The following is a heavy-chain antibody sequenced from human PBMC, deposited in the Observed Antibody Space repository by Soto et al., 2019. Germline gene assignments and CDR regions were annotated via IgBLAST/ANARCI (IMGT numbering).Heavy chain of an antibody. CDR3: ARHSYSYGSASGGWLDP. Sequence: SETLSLTCAVSGGSISSSNWWSWVRQPPGRGLEWIGEIYHSGNSNYNPSLKSRVTLSVDKSKNQFSLNLTSVTAADTAVYYCARHSYSYGSASGGWLDPWGQGTLVSVDS. J-gene: IGHJ5*02. CDR2: IYHSGNS. V-gene: IGHV4-4*02. D-gene: IGHD3-10*01. CDR1: GGSISSSNW.